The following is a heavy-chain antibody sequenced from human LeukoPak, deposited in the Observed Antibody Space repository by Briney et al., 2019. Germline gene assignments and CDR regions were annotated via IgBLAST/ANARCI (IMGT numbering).Heavy chain of an antibody. J-gene: IGHJ4*02. V-gene: IGHV3-30*18. CDR3: AKDPYSYASGRATYDF. Sequence: GRSLRLSCAASGFTFSAYDMHWVRQAPGKGLEWVALISFVGGEKGYADSVKGRFTISRDNPKNTLYLQMNSLRPDDTAVYYCAKDPYSYASGRATYDFWGQGALVTVSS. CDR2: ISFVGGEK. CDR1: GFTFSAYD. D-gene: IGHD3-10*01.